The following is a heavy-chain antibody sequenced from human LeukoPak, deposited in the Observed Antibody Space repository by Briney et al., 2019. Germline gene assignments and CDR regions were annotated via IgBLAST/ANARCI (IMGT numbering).Heavy chain of an antibody. CDR1: GFTFSSYA. V-gene: IGHV3-64*02. CDR3: ARARLKGSSSASYQYYYLDV. J-gene: IGHJ6*03. D-gene: IGHD6-6*01. CDR2: INCYGGNR. Sequence: GGSLTLSCPASGFTFSSYAMHWVRQAPGKGLEYVSAINCYGGNRHYADSVKGRFSISRDNSKNTLCLQMGSLRVEDMAVYYCARARLKGSSSASYQYYYLDVWGKGTTVTVSS.